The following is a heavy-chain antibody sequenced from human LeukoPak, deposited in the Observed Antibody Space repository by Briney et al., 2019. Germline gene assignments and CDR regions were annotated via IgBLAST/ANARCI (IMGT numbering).Heavy chain of an antibody. D-gene: IGHD4-17*01. CDR2: ISRSSSTI. Sequence: GGSLRLSCAASGFPFSSYSMKGLRQAPGKGLEGVSYISRSSSTIYYADSVMGVFTIYRDNAKNTMYLQMTSLRAEDTAVYYCARLTTVTTHDAFDIWGQGTMVTVSS. CDR3: ARLTTVTTHDAFDI. V-gene: IGHV3-48*01. CDR1: GFPFSSYS. J-gene: IGHJ3*02.